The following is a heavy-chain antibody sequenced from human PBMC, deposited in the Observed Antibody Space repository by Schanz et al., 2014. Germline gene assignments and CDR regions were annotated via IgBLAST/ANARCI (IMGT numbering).Heavy chain of an antibody. CDR2: ISDSGDTA. Sequence: EVQLVESGGGLVQPGGSLRLSCAASGFMFSSYGMHWVRQAPGKGLEWVSLISDSGDTAYYADSVKGRFTISRDNFKGALYLQMSSLRPEDTAVYYCARGRVLESWGQGTLVTVSS. V-gene: IGHV3-23*04. J-gene: IGHJ5*02. CDR3: ARGRVLES. D-gene: IGHD1-1*01. CDR1: GFMFSSYG.